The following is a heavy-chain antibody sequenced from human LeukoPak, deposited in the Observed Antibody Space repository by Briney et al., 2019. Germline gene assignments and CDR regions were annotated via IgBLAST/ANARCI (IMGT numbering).Heavy chain of an antibody. J-gene: IGHJ2*01. V-gene: IGHV4-59*12. Sequence: PSETLSLTCTVSGGSISSYCWSWIRQPPGKGLEWIGYIYYSGSTNYNPSLKSRVTISVDTSKNQFSLKLSSVTAADTAVYYCARKSSGWYFDLWGRGTLVTVSS. CDR1: GGSISSYC. CDR2: IYYSGST. CDR3: ARKSSGWYFDL.